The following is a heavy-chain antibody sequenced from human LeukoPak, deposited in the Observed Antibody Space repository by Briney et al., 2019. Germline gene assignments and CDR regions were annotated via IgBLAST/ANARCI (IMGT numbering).Heavy chain of an antibody. J-gene: IGHJ6*02. CDR1: GYTFTSYG. Sequence: ASVKVSCKASGYTFTSYGINWVRQATGQGLEWMGWMNPNSGNTGYAQKFQGRVTMTRNTSISTAYMELSSLRSEDTAVYYCARDYDFWSGYYGYYYGMDVWGQGTTVTVSS. CDR2: MNPNSGNT. CDR3: ARDYDFWSGYYGYYYGMDV. D-gene: IGHD3-3*01. V-gene: IGHV1-8*02.